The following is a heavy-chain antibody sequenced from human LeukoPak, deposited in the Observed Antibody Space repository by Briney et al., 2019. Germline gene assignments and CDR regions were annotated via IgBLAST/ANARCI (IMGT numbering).Heavy chain of an antibody. CDR3: ASYLTQTHYDILTGYINY. Sequence: SETLSLTCTVSGGSISSSSYYWGWIRQPPGKGLEWIGSIYYSGSTYYNPSLKSRVTISVDTSKNQFSLKLSSVTAADTAVYYCASYLTQTHYDILTGYINYWGQGTLVTVSS. V-gene: IGHV4-39*07. CDR2: IYYSGST. CDR1: GGSISSSSYY. J-gene: IGHJ4*02. D-gene: IGHD3-9*01.